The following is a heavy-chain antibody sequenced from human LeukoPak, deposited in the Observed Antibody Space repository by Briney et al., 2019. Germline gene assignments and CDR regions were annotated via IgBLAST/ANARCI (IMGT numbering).Heavy chain of an antibody. CDR1: GFTFSSYA. CDR3: ARDSSGGWFQKQLDY. J-gene: IGHJ4*02. D-gene: IGHD1/OR15-1a*01. V-gene: IGHV3-48*01. CDR2: ISSTRSTI. Sequence: PGGSLRLSCAASGFTFSSYAMSWVRQAPGKGLEWVSYISSTRSTISYADSVKGRLTISRDNAMNSLYLQMNSLRAEDTAVYYCARDSSGGWFQKQLDYWGQGTLVTVSS.